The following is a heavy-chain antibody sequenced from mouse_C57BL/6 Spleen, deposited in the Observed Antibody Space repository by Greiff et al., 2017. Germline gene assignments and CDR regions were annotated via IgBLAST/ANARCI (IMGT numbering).Heavy chain of an antibody. V-gene: IGHV5-6*01. CDR2: ISSGGSYT. CDR1: GFTFSSYG. CDR3: ARQKERGFFAY. Sequence: EVQGVESGGDLVKPGGSLKLSCAASGFTFSSYGMSWVRQTPDKRLEWVATISSGGSYTYYPDSVMGRFTISRDNAKNTLYLQMSSLKSEDTAMYYCARQKERGFFAYWGQGTLGTVSA. J-gene: IGHJ3*01.